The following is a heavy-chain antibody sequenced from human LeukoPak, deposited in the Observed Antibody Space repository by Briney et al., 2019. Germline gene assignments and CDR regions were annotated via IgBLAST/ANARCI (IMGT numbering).Heavy chain of an antibody. D-gene: IGHD4-17*01. V-gene: IGHV1-69*01. Sequence: GSSVKVSCKASGGTFSSYAISWVRQAPGQGLEWMGGIIPIFGTANYAQKFQGRVTITADESTSTAYMELSSLRSEDTAVYYCARGLDGDGDYKYYYYYYMDVWGKGTTVTVSS. CDR3: ARGLDGDGDYKYYYYYYMDV. CDR2: IIPIFGTA. CDR1: GGTFSSYA. J-gene: IGHJ6*03.